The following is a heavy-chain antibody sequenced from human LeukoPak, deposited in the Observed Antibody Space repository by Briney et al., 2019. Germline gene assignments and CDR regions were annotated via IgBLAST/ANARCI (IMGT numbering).Heavy chain of an antibody. J-gene: IGHJ4*02. CDR2: IWYDGSNK. CDR3: AKDRARTYSYGYFDY. V-gene: IGHV3-33*06. CDR1: GFTFSSYG. Sequence: GGSLRLSCAASGFTFSSYGMHWVRQAPGKGLEWVAVIWYDGSNKYYADSVKGRFTISRDNSKNTLYLQMNSLRAEDTAVYYCAKDRARTYSYGYFDYWGQGTLVTVSS. D-gene: IGHD5-18*01.